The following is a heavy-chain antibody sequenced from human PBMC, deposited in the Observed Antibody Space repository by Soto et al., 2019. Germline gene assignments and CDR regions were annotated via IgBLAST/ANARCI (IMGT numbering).Heavy chain of an antibody. CDR3: ARAYGDLARHYYYYMDV. CDR2: ISAYNGNT. Sequence: ASVKVSCMASGYTFTSYGISWVRQAPGQGLEWMGWISAYNGNTNYAQKLQGRVTMTTDTSTSTAYMELRSLRSDDTAVYYCARAYGDLARHYYYYMDVWGKGTTVTVSS. J-gene: IGHJ6*03. CDR1: GYTFTSYG. V-gene: IGHV1-18*01. D-gene: IGHD4-17*01.